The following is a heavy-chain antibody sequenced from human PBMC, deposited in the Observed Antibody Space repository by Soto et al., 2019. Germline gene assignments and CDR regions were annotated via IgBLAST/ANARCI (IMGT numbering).Heavy chain of an antibody. CDR2: ISAYNGNT. V-gene: IGHV1-18*04. J-gene: IGHJ6*02. D-gene: IGHD2-2*01. CDR3: AVKSYQLLREGLYYYYGMDV. Sequence: GASVKVSCKASGYTFTSYGISWVRQAPGQGLEWMGWISAYNGNTNYAQKLQGRVTMTTDTSTSTAYMELRSLRSDDTAVYYCAVKSYQLLREGLYYYYGMDVWGQGTTVTVSS. CDR1: GYTFTSYG.